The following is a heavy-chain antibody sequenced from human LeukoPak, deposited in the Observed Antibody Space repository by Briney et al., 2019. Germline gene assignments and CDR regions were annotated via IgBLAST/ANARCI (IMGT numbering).Heavy chain of an antibody. CDR1: GGSISSSSYY. J-gene: IGHJ4*02. V-gene: IGHV4-39*01. CDR3: ARHLHRDYSLPVYYPDY. Sequence: TSETLSLTCTVSGGSISSSSYYWGWIRQPPGKGLEWIGVIYYSGSTYYNPSLKSRVTISVDTSKNQFSLKLSSVTAADTAVYYCARHLHRDYSLPVYYPDYWGQGTLVTVSS. D-gene: IGHD4-17*01. CDR2: IYYSGST.